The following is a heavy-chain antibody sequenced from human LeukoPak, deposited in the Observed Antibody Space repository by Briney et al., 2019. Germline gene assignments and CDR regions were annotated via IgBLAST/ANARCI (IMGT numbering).Heavy chain of an antibody. CDR1: GYTFTSYY. CDR2: INPSGGST. Sequence: RASVKVSCKASGYTFTSYYMHWVRQAPGQGLEWMGLINPSGGSTSYAQKFQGRVTMTRDTSTSTVYMELSSLRSEDTAVYYCARTPTVPNYYYYGMDVWGQGTTVTVSS. D-gene: IGHD4-17*01. CDR3: ARTPTVPNYYYYGMDV. V-gene: IGHV1-46*01. J-gene: IGHJ6*02.